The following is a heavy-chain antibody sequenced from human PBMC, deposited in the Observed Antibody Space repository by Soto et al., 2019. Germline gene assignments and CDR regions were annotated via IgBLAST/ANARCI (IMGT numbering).Heavy chain of an antibody. Sequence: SETLSLTCTVSGGSISSYYWSWIRQPPGKGLEWIGYIYYSGSTNYNPSLKSRVTISVDTSKNQFSLKLTSVTAADTAVYYCARRGYSYPVVHVWGQGTTVPVS. CDR2: IYYSGST. J-gene: IGHJ6*02. V-gene: IGHV4-59*01. CDR1: GGSISSYY. D-gene: IGHD5-18*01. CDR3: ARRGYSYPVVHV.